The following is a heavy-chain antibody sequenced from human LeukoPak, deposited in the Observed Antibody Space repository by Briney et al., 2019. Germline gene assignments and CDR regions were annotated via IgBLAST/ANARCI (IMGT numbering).Heavy chain of an antibody. Sequence: SSETLSLTCTVSGGSISSYYWSWIRQPPGKGLEWIGEINHSGSTNYNPSLKSRVTISVDTSKNQFSLKLSSVTAADAAVYYCARGLGSYYDFWSGLSYWGQGTLVTVSS. D-gene: IGHD3-3*01. J-gene: IGHJ4*02. CDR2: INHSGST. V-gene: IGHV4-34*01. CDR3: ARGLGSYYDFWSGLSY. CDR1: GGSISSYY.